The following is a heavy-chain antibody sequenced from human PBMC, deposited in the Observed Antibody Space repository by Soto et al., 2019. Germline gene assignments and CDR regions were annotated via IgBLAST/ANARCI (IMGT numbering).Heavy chain of an antibody. CDR1: GFTFSSYG. D-gene: IGHD3-22*01. V-gene: IGHV3-33*01. J-gene: IGHJ4*02. Sequence: QVQLVESGGGVVQPGRSLRLSCAASGFTFSSYGMHWARQAPGKGLEWVAVIWYDGSNKYYADSLKGRFTISRDNSKKTLYLQVNSLRAEDTAVYFCARYDYDSSGYYYVDYWGQGTLVTVSS. CDR2: IWYDGSNK. CDR3: ARYDYDSSGYYYVDY.